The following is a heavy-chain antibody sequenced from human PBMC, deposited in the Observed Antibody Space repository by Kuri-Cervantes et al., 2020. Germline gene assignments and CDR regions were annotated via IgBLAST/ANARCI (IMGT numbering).Heavy chain of an antibody. Sequence: SLKISCAASGFTFDDYAMHWVRQAPGKGLEWVSGISWNSGSVGYADAVKGRLTISRDNAKSSLYLQMNSLRADDTALYYCAKDIDSSESSAIDYWGQGTLVTVSS. CDR2: ISWNSGSV. D-gene: IGHD3-22*01. CDR1: GFTFDDYA. J-gene: IGHJ4*02. V-gene: IGHV3-9*01. CDR3: AKDIDSSESSAIDY.